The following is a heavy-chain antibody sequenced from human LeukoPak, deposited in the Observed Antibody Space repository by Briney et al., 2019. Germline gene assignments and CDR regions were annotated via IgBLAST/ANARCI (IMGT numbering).Heavy chain of an antibody. CDR3: TSALNLVLGELLGY. D-gene: IGHD3-16*01. CDR1: GFIFSKAW. J-gene: IGHJ4*02. CDR2: IKTEAEDGTT. V-gene: IGHV3-15*01. Sequence: GGPLRLSCAASGFIFSKAWMAWVRQAPGKGLEWVGHIKTEAEDGTTDYAAPVKGRFIISRDDAKSTLYLQMNSLNTEDTAVYFCTSALNLVLGELLGYWGQGTLVTVSS.